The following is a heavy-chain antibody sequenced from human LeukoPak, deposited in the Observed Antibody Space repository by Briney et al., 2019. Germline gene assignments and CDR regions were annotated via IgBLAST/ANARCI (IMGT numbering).Heavy chain of an antibody. CDR1: GFTFSSYG. CDR3: AKDGGIAAAFLYWYFDY. CDR2: ISYDGSNK. Sequence: GGSLRLSCAASGFTFSSYGTHWVRQAPGKGLEWVAVISYDGSNKYYADSVKGRFTISRDNSKNTLYLQMNSLRAEDTAVYYCAKDGGIAAAFLYWYFDYWGQGTLVTVSS. D-gene: IGHD6-13*01. J-gene: IGHJ4*02. V-gene: IGHV3-30*18.